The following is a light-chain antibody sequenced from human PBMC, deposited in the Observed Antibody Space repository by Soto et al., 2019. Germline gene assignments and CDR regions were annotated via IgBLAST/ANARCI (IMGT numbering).Light chain of an antibody. CDR2: GAS. J-gene: IGKJ4*01. CDR3: QQLERYPST. CDR1: QSVSSN. V-gene: IGKV3-15*01. Sequence: EIVMTQSPATLSVSPGERATLSCRASQSVSSNLAWYQQKPGQAPRLLIYGASTRATGIPTRFTGSGSGTEFTLTIDSLQSEDFAVYYCQQLERYPSTFGGGTKVDI.